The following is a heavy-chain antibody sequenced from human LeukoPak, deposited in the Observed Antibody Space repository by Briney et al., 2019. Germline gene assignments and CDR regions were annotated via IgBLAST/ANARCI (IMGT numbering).Heavy chain of an antibody. D-gene: IGHD2-2*02. J-gene: IGHJ3*02. Sequence: PSETLSLTCAVYGGSFSGYYWSWIRQPPGKGLEWIAEINHSGSTNYNPSLKSRVTISVDTSKNQFSLKLSSVTAADTAVYYCARGKSRYCSSTSCYSAFDIWGQGTMVTVSS. CDR3: ARGKSRYCSSTSCYSAFDI. V-gene: IGHV4-34*01. CDR2: INHSGST. CDR1: GGSFSGYY.